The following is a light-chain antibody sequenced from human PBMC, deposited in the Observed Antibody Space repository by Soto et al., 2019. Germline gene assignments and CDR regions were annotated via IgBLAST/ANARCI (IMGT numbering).Light chain of an antibody. V-gene: IGKV3-15*01. Sequence: EIVVTRSPATLSGSPGGRATLSCRASQTISGTLAWYQQKPGQAPRVIIHGASTRAPGFPARFSGSGSGTDFTLTISSLKYEDFAVYDCQQYDNWTWTFGQGTKVDIK. CDR1: QTISGT. CDR2: GAS. J-gene: IGKJ1*01. CDR3: QQYDNWTWT.